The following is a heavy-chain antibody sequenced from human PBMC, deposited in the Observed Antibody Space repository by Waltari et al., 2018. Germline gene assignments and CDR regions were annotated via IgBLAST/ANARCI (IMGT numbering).Heavy chain of an antibody. D-gene: IGHD2-2*01. Sequence: QVQLQGSGPGLVKPSQTLSLTCTVSGGSISSGGYYWSWIRQHPGKGLEWIGYIYHSGGTYYNPSRKSRGTISVDRSKNQFSLKLSSVTAADTAVYYCARDRRYCSSTSCPGYYGMDVWGQGTTVTVSS. CDR1: GGSISSGGYY. CDR2: IYHSGGT. V-gene: IGHV4-31*03. J-gene: IGHJ6*02. CDR3: ARDRRYCSSTSCPGYYGMDV.